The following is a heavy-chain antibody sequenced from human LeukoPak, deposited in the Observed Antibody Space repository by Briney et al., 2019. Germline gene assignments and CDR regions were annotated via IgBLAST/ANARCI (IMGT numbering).Heavy chain of an antibody. D-gene: IGHD3-10*01. V-gene: IGHV3-9*01. CDR1: GFTFVDYA. J-gene: IGHJ3*02. Sequence: GGSLRLSCAASGFTFVDYAMHWVRQAPGKGLEWVSGISWNSGSIGYADSVKGRFTISRDNAKNSLYLQMNSLRAEDTALYYCAKDPHYLLSGLRGASFDIWGQGTMVTVSS. CDR3: AKDPHYLLSGLRGASFDI. CDR2: ISWNSGSI.